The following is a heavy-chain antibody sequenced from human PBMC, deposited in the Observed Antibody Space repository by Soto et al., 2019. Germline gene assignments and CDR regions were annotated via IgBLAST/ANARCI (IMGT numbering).Heavy chain of an antibody. CDR2: IKRKTDGGTT. V-gene: IGHV3-15*01. CDR1: GFTFSNAW. J-gene: IGHJ6*02. D-gene: IGHD3-22*01. Sequence: EVQLVESGGGLVKPGGSLRLSCAASGFTFSNAWMSWVRQAPGKGLEWVGRIKRKTDGGTTDYAAPVKGRFTISRDDSKNTLYLQMNSLKTEDTAVYYWTTGIVVVIPSGMDVWGQGTTVTVSS. CDR3: TTGIVVVIPSGMDV.